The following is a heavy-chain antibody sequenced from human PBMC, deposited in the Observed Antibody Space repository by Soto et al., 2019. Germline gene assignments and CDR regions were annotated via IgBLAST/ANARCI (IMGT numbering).Heavy chain of an antibody. J-gene: IGHJ4*02. Sequence: EVQLVESGGGLVKPGRPLRLSCTTSGFTFGDYAMSWFRRAPGKGLEWVGFIRSKAYGGTTEYAASVKGRFTISRDEFKGIAYLQMESLKTDDTAMYYGSGGLLFGNLSYLRGGELWGQGTLVTVSS. D-gene: IGHD3-10*01. CDR1: GFTFGDYA. CDR2: IRSKAYGGTT. CDR3: SGGLLFGNLSYLRGGEL. V-gene: IGHV3-49*05.